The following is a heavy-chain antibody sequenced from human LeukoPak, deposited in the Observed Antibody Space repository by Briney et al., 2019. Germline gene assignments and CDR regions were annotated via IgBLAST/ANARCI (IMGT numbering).Heavy chain of an antibody. CDR3: ARALVSKHGYYMDV. V-gene: IGHV4-4*07. CDR1: GGSISSYY. J-gene: IGHJ6*03. Sequence: TSETLSLTCTVSGGSISSYYWSWIWQPAGKGLEWIGRIYTSGSTNYNPSLKSRVTMSVDTSKNQFSLKLSSVTAADTAVYYCARALVSKHGYYMDVWGKGTTVTVSS. D-gene: IGHD6-6*01. CDR2: IYTSGST.